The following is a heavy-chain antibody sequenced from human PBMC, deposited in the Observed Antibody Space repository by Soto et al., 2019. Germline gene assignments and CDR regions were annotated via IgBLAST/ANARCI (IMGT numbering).Heavy chain of an antibody. CDR2: ISLSGDNT. CDR1: GFTFSNYA. D-gene: IGHD2-15*01. Sequence: GGSLRLSCAASGFTFSNYAINWVRQAPGKGLEWVSGISLSGDNTLYADFVKGRFTISRDNTKNTLYLQMNSLRAEDTALYYCAKDVGGGDCSCGSCVDTFDIWGQGTMVTVSS. CDR3: AKDVGGGDCSCGSCVDTFDI. V-gene: IGHV3-23*01. J-gene: IGHJ3*02.